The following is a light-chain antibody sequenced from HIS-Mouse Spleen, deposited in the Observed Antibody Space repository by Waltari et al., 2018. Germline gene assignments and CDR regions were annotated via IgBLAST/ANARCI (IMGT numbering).Light chain of an antibody. J-gene: IGLJ3*02. CDR3: CSYAGSSTWV. CDR1: RSAVGGYNL. Sequence: QSALTQPASVSGSPGQSITISCTGPRSAVGGYNLVSWYQQHPGKAPKLMIYEGSKRPSGVSNRFSGSKSGNTASLTISGLQAEDEADYYCCSYAGSSTWVFGGGTKLTVL. V-gene: IGLV2-23*01. CDR2: EGS.